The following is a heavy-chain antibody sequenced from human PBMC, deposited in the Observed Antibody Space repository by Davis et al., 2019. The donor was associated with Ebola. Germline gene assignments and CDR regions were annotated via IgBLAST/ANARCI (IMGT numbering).Heavy chain of an antibody. Sequence: MPSETLSLTCTVSGGSISTYYWNWIRQPPGKGLEWIGYIYYSGSTNYNPSLKSRVTISVDTSKNQFSLKLSSVTAADTAVYYCARASGSSYYFDYWGQGTLVTVSS. V-gene: IGHV4-59*01. CDR2: IYYSGST. J-gene: IGHJ4*02. D-gene: IGHD6-13*01. CDR3: ARASGSSYYFDY. CDR1: GGSISTYY.